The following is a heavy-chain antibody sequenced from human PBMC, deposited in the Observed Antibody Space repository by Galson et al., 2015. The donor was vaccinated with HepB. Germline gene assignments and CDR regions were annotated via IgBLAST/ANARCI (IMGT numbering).Heavy chain of an antibody. CDR3: ARPRSVSAIFGRDRGPEYYLEY. J-gene: IGHJ4*02. CDR1: GYTFTTYS. CDR2: INGDKGNT. Sequence: SVKVSCKASGYTFTTYSMHWVRQAPGQRLEWMGWINGDKGNTRCSQKFQGRVTITRDISATTAYMELSSLRSEDTAVYYCARPRSVSAIFGRDRGPEYYLEYWGQGTLVTVSS. D-gene: IGHD2-8*01. V-gene: IGHV1-3*01.